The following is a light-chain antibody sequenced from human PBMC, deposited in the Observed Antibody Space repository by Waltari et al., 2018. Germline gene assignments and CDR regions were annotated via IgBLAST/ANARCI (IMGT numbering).Light chain of an antibody. CDR2: DVS. J-gene: IGLJ2*01. CDR3: CSFAAGNTVI. V-gene: IGLV2-11*01. CDR1: SSDVGGYNS. Sequence: QSALTQPRSVSGSPGPSVTISCTGTSSDVGGYNSVPWYQQDPGKAPKLLIFDVSERPSGVSDRFSGSKSGNTASLTISGLQAEDEADYHCCSFAAGNTVIFGGGTKLTVV.